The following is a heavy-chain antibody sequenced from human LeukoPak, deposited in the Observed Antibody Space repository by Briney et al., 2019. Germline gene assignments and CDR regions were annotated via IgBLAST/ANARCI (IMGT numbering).Heavy chain of an antibody. V-gene: IGHV4-59*01. CDR1: GGSISSYY. CDR3: AKLTRFLDIVVVPAYYYYYMDV. Sequence: SETLSLTCTVSGGSISSYYWNWIRQPPGKGLEWIGYIYYSGSTNYNPSLKSRVTISVDTSKNQFSLKLSSVTAADTAVYYCAKLTRFLDIVVVPAYYYYYMDVWGKGTTVTVSS. CDR2: IYYSGST. J-gene: IGHJ6*03. D-gene: IGHD2-2*03.